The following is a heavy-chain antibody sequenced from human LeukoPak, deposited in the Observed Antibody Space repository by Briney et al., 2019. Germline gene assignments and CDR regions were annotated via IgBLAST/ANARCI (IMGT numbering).Heavy chain of an antibody. D-gene: IGHD5-18*01. Sequence: SETLSLTCAVSGGSISSSNWWTWFRQPPGKGLEWIGEIYHSGSTNSNPSLKSRVTISVDTSKNQFSLKLSSVTAADTAVYYCARGYSYERGFFDYWGQGILVTVSS. J-gene: IGHJ4*02. CDR1: GGSISSSNW. CDR2: IYHSGST. V-gene: IGHV4-4*02. CDR3: ARGYSYERGFFDY.